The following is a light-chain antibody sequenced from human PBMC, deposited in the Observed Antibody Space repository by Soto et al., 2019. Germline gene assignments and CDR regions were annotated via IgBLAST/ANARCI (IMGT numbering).Light chain of an antibody. CDR1: QSVSSSY. V-gene: IGKV3-20*01. Sequence: EMVLTQSPGTLCLSPGGRATLSCRASQSVSSSYLAWYQQKPGQAPRLLIYGASSRATDIPDRFSGSGSGTEFTLTISRLDPEDFAVYYCQQYSSSPITFGQGTRLEIK. J-gene: IGKJ5*01. CDR2: GAS. CDR3: QQYSSSPIT.